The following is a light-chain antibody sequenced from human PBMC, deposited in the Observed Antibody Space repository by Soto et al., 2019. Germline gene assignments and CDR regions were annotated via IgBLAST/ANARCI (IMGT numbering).Light chain of an antibody. CDR2: GAS. CDR3: QQYGSSPT. V-gene: IGKV3-20*01. CDR1: QSVRSNY. Sequence: IVLTQSPGTPSFSPGGRATLSFRASQSVRSNYLAWYQQKPGQAPRRLIYGASSRATGIPDRFSGSGSGTDFTLTISRLEPEDFAVYYCQQYGSSPTFGEGTRLEIK. J-gene: IGKJ5*01.